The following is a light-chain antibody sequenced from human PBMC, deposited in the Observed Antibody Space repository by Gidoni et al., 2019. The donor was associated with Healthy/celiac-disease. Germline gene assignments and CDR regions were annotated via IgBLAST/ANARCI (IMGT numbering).Light chain of an antibody. Sequence: QSALTQPASVSGSPGQSITISCTGTSSDVGSYNLVSWNQQHPGKAPKLMIYEVSKRPSGVSNRFSGSKSGNTASLTISGLQAEDEADYYCCSYAGSHVVFGGGTKLTVL. CDR3: CSYAGSHVV. J-gene: IGLJ2*01. CDR1: SSDVGSYNL. V-gene: IGLV2-23*02. CDR2: EVS.